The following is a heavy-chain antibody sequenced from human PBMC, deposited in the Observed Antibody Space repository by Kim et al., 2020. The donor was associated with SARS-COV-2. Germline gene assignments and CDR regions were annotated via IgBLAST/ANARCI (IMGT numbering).Heavy chain of an antibody. Sequence: SETLSLTCTVSGGSISNYYWSWIRQPPGKGLEWIAYIHYSGSTNHNPSLTSRVTISVDTSKNQFSLKLRSVTAADTALYYCARATSGSLFAFDIWGQGTMVTVSS. D-gene: IGHD6-25*01. J-gene: IGHJ3*02. V-gene: IGHV4-59*01. CDR2: IHYSGST. CDR1: GGSISNYY. CDR3: ARATSGSLFAFDI.